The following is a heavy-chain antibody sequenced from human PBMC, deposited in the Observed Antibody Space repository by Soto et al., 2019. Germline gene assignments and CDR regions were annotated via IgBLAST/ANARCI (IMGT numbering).Heavy chain of an antibody. CDR1: GGSISSHY. J-gene: IGHJ5*02. V-gene: IGHV4-59*11. CDR3: GREDTRWFDP. Sequence: QVQLQESGPGLVKPSETLSLICTVSGGSISSHYWSWIRQAPGKGLEWIGYIYSSGTTSYNPSLMSRVFMTMDTSKNKFALQLTTVTSADTAVYYCGREDTRWFDPWGEATVLTGSS. CDR2: IYSSGTT.